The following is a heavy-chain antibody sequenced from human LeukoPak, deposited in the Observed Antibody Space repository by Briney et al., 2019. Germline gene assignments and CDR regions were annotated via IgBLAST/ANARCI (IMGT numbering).Heavy chain of an antibody. Sequence: PGGSLRLSCAASGFTFSSYGMHWVRQAPGKGLEWVAFIRYDGSNKYYADSVKGRFTISRDNSKNTLYLQMNSLRAEDTAVYYCAKDRTPPPQSPPFDYWGQGTLVTVSS. CDR3: AKDRTPPPQSPPFDY. V-gene: IGHV3-30*02. J-gene: IGHJ4*02. CDR2: IRYDGSNK. CDR1: GFTFSSYG.